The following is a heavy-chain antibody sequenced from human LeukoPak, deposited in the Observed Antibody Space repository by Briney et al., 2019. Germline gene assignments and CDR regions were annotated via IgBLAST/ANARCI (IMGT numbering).Heavy chain of an antibody. V-gene: IGHV1-18*01. CDR3: ARDWSHMTGPDY. CDR2: ISTYSDIS. J-gene: IGHJ4*02. CDR1: GYTFTSYG. Sequence: AASVKVSCKTSGYTFTSYGISWVRQAPGQGLEWMGWISTYSDISNYAQKIQGRVTMTTDTSTSTAYMELRSLRSDDTAVYYCARDWSHMTGPDYWGQGTLVTVSS.